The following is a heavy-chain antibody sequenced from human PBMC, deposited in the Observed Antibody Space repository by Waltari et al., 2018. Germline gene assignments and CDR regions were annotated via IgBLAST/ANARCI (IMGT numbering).Heavy chain of an antibody. CDR3: TRAGYTDSWYGTEFDY. V-gene: IGHV3-49*04. D-gene: IGHD6-13*01. J-gene: IGHJ4*02. Sequence: EEQLLESGGGLVQPGDSLRLSCAASGFRFSNYWMNWVRQAPGKGLVWGGFIKSKAHGGTIFYAASAKGRFTISRDDSKSIAYLQMSSLETEDTAMYYCTRAGYTDSWYGTEFDYWGQGALVTVSS. CDR2: IKSKAHGGTI. CDR1: GFRFSNYW.